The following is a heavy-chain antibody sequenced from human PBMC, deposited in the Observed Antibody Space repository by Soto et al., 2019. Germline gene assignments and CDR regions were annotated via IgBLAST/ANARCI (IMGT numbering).Heavy chain of an antibody. Sequence: SETLSLTCTVSGGSISSYYWSWIRQPPGKGLEWIGYIYYSGSTNYNPSLKSRVTISVDTSKNQFSLKLSSVTAADTAVYYCARWIQDGDYRKTKNWDNWFDPWGQGTLVTVSS. CDR2: IYYSGST. V-gene: IGHV4-59*01. D-gene: IGHD4-17*01. CDR1: GGSISSYY. J-gene: IGHJ5*02. CDR3: ARWIQDGDYRKTKNWDNWFDP.